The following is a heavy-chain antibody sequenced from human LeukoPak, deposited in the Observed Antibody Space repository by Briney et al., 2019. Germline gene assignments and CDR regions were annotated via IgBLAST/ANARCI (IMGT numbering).Heavy chain of an antibody. V-gene: IGHV3-33*01. CDR3: ARAGYCSGGSCYGSDY. J-gene: IGHJ4*02. CDR2: IWYDGSIQ. Sequence: GGSLRLSCAASGFTFSSYGMHWVRQAPGKGLEWVAAIWYDGSIQYYADSVKGRFTISRDNSKDTLYLQMDSLRAEDTAVYYCARAGYCSGGSCYGSDYWGQGTLVSVSS. D-gene: IGHD2-15*01. CDR1: GFTFSSYG.